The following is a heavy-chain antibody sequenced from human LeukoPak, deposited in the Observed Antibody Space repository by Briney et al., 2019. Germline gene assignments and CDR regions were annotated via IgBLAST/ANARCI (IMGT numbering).Heavy chain of an antibody. J-gene: IGHJ6*02. Sequence: PSETLSLTCTVSGGSISSGGYYWSWIRQHPGKGLEWIGYIYYSGSTYYNPSLKSRVTISVDTSKNQFSLKLSSVTAADTAVYYCARDATYSSSWYGYYYSMDVWGQGTTVTVSS. CDR2: IYYSGST. D-gene: IGHD6-13*01. CDR3: ARDATYSSSWYGYYYSMDV. CDR1: GGSISSGGYY. V-gene: IGHV4-31*03.